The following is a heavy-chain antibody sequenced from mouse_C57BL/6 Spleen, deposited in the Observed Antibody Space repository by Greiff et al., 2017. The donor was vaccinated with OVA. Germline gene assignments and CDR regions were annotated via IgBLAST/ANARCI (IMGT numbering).Heavy chain of an antibody. Sequence: QVQLQQPGAELVRPGSSVKLSCKASGYTFTSYWMHWVKQRPIQGLEWIGNIDPSDSETHYNQKFKDKATLTVDKSSSTAYMQLSSLTSEDSAVYYCARSANWVYYYAMDYWGQGTSVTVSS. CDR3: ARSANWVYYYAMDY. V-gene: IGHV1-52*01. CDR1: GYTFTSYW. CDR2: IDPSDSET. J-gene: IGHJ4*01. D-gene: IGHD4-1*01.